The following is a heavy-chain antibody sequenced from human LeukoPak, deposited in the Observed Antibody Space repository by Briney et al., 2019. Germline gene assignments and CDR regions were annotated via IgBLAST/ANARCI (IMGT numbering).Heavy chain of an antibody. Sequence: GGSLRLSCAASVLNLTINYMCCVRHAPGRGLEWVSVMYRGGNTYYADSVKGRFTVSRDTSKNTLSVLTTRLRADDTGTSHCPTSLKQLGRGQTYYYDSSGSYYWGQGTLVAVSS. V-gene: IGHV3-53*01. D-gene: IGHD3-22*01. J-gene: IGHJ4*02. CDR2: MYRGGNT. CDR1: VLNLTINY. CDR3: PTSLKQLGRGQTYYYDSSGSYY.